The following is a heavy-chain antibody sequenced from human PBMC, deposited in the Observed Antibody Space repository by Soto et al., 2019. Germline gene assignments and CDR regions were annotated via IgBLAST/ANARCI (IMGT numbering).Heavy chain of an antibody. V-gene: IGHV3-30*18. D-gene: IGHD2-21*01. Sequence: QGLQVESGGGVVQPGRSLRLSCVASGLTFSHYDMHWVRQVPGKGLEWVAVISCDGSLKFYEDSVKGRFTISRDNSRNTLYLEMNGLRPEDTAVYYCAKEADYCVSSKYDNWGRGTLVTVSS. CDR2: ISCDGSLK. CDR3: AKEADYCVSSKYDN. CDR1: GLTFSHYD. J-gene: IGHJ4*02.